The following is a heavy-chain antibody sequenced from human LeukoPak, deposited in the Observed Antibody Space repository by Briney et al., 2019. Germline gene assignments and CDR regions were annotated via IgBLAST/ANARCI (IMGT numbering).Heavy chain of an antibody. V-gene: IGHV3-23*01. CDR3: ARDIELST. J-gene: IGHJ3*01. CDR2: IASSGLNT. CDR1: GFMFRDAA. Sequence: QPGGSLRLSCAASGFMFRDAAMTWVRQAPGKGLEWVSLIASSGLNTYYADSVGGRFTISRDNSKNTLSLQMNSLRVEDTAIYYCARDIELSTWGLGTLVTVSS. D-gene: IGHD5-12*01.